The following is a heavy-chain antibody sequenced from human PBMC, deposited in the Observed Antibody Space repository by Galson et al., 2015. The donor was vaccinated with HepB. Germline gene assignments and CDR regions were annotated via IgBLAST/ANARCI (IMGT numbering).Heavy chain of an antibody. Sequence: SVKVSCKASGYTFTGYYIHWVRQAPGQGLEWMGRINPKNGGANYVQKFQGRLTMTRDTSINTVYMELSGLRRDDPAIYYSARVQPPEYQMLYAMDVRGQGTTVLVSS. V-gene: IGHV1-2*06. CDR3: ARVQPPEYQMLYAMDV. J-gene: IGHJ6*02. D-gene: IGHD1-14*01. CDR1: GYTFTGYY. CDR2: INPKNGGA.